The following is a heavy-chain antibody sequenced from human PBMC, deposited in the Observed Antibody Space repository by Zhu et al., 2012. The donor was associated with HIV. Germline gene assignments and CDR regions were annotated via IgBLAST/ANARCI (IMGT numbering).Heavy chain of an antibody. CDR1: GDSVSDRTYY. D-gene: IGHD2-2*01. CDR3: ASPRYARRGEDHYFYYGMDV. J-gene: IGHJ6*02. V-gene: IGHV4-39*07. CDR2: FYNGANI. Sequence: QVQLRESGPGVVKPSETLSLTCTVSGDSVSDRTYYWGWIRQSPGKGLEWIGSFYNGANIYYNPSLEGRVRISVDTSKNLFSLELIAVTAADAAVYYCASPRYARRGEDHYFYYGMDVWGQGTTVIVS.